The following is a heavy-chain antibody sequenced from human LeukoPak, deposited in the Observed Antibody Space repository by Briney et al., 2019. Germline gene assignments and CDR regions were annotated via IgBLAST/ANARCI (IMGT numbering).Heavy chain of an antibody. CDR2: INPNSGGT. CDR1: GYTFTGYY. J-gene: IGHJ4*02. CDR3: ASPVQRGNSYLFDY. D-gene: IGHD4-23*01. Sequence: ASVKVSCKASGYTFTGYYMHWVRQAPGQGLEWMGWINPNSGGTNYAQKFQGRVTMTRDTSISTAYMELSRLRSDDTAVYHCASPVQRGNSYLFDYWGQGTLVTVSS. V-gene: IGHV1-2*02.